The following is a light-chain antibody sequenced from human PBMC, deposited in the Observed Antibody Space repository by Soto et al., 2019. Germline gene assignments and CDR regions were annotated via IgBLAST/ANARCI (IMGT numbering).Light chain of an antibody. V-gene: IGKV3-20*01. CDR3: PQFGRSQYT. J-gene: IGKJ2*01. CDR2: GAS. CDR1: QRVSSSS. Sequence: EMVLTQSPGMTYLSLGERVTLACRASQRVSSSSLAWYHQKPGQAPRLLISGASTMATGIPDRVSGSGSGTDFTLSISSLEPEEFAVYDGPQFGRSQYTVGLGAKLEIK.